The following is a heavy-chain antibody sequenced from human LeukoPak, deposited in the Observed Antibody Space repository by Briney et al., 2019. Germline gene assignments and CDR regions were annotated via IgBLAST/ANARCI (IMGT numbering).Heavy chain of an antibody. D-gene: IGHD3-22*01. J-gene: IGHJ5*02. CDR3: ARVNGPNSGYYYTLDL. CDR1: GLTFRNYA. Sequence: PGTSLRLSCAASGLTFRNYAMHWVRQAPGGRLEWVAVIWFDGTEKYYAASVMGRFTIFRDSSESTLYLQMNGLRTEDTAVYYCARVNGPNSGYYYTLDLWGQGTPVTVSS. CDR2: IWFDGTEK. V-gene: IGHV3-33*01.